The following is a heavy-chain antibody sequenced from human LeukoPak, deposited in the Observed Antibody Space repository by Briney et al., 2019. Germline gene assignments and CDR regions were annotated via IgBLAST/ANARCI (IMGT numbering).Heavy chain of an antibody. D-gene: IGHD3-22*01. CDR3: ARGPITTRSHFDY. J-gene: IGHJ4*02. CDR1: GGTFSNYA. CDR2: IIPIFGTA. Sequence: SVKVSCKASGGTFSNYAISWVRQAPGQGLEWMGGIIPIFGTANYAQKFQGRVTITADESTSTAYMELSSLRSEDTAVYYCARGPITTRSHFDYWGQGTLVTVSS. V-gene: IGHV1-69*13.